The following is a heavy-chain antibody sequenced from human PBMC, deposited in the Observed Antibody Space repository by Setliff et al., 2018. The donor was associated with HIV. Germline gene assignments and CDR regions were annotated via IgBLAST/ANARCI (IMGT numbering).Heavy chain of an antibody. CDR3: ARPLEYKSGWSVITGSFNY. D-gene: IGHD6-19*01. V-gene: IGHV3-7*03. Sequence: PGGSLRLSCVASGFTFSNYDMSWVRQAPGKGLEWVANINKEGSKRSYAGSVKGRITISRDNAKNSLYLEMTNVTAEDTAVYYCARPLEYKSGWSVITGSFNYWGHGTLVTVSS. CDR2: INKEGSKR. J-gene: IGHJ4*01. CDR1: GFTFSNYD.